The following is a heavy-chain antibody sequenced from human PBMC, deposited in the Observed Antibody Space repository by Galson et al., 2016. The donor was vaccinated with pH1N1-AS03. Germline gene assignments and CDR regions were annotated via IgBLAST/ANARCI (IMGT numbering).Heavy chain of an antibody. CDR2: FDPSDSHT. CDR1: GYSFTNYW. CDR3: ARGYSGFGFVY. J-gene: IGHJ4*02. D-gene: IGHD5-12*01. Sequence: QSGAEVKKPGESLRISCKGSGYSFTNYWVNWVRQMPGKGLEWMGRFDPSDSHTSYSPSFQGHVTFSADKSINTAYLQWSSLKSSDIAIYYCARGYSGFGFVYWGQGTLVTVSS. V-gene: IGHV5-10-1*01.